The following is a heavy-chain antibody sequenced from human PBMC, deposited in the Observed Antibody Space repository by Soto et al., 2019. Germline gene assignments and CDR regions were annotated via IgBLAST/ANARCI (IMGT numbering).Heavy chain of an antibody. CDR2: INVYNGNT. D-gene: IGHD3-10*01. Sequence: QVQLVQSGGEVKKPGASVKVSCKASGYTFTNYGISWVRQAPGQGLEWMGWINVYNGNTKYAQKVQGRVTMTTDTSASTAYMELRCRRSDDTAVYYCARGVGSGSYYNQYNWFDPWGQGTLVTVSS. J-gene: IGHJ5*02. CDR1: GYTFTNYG. V-gene: IGHV1-18*01. CDR3: ARGVGSGSYYNQYNWFDP.